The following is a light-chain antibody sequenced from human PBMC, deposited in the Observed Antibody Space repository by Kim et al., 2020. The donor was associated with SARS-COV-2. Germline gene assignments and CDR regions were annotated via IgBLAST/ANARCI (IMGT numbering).Light chain of an antibody. CDR1: SSNIGARYA. CDR2: GNS. J-gene: IGLJ3*02. Sequence: RVTISCTGSSSNIGARYAVHWYQQLPGTAPKLLIYGNSRRPSGVPDRFSGSKSGTSASLAITGLQAEDEADYYCQSYDSSLSDWVFGGGTQLTVL. CDR3: QSYDSSLSDWV. V-gene: IGLV1-40*01.